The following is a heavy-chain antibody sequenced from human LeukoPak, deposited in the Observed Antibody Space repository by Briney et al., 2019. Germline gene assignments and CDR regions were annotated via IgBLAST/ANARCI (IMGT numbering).Heavy chain of an antibody. J-gene: IGHJ6*03. Sequence: GGSLRLSCAASGFTFSSYSMSWVRQAPGKGLEWVANIKQDGSEKYYVDSVKGRFTISRDNAKNSLYLQMNSLRAEDTAVYYCARDLFRGSRVYYYYYYLDVWGKGTTVTVSS. V-gene: IGHV3-7*01. CDR3: ARDLFRGSRVYYYYYYLDV. CDR2: IKQDGSEK. D-gene: IGHD3-10*01. CDR1: GFTFSSYS.